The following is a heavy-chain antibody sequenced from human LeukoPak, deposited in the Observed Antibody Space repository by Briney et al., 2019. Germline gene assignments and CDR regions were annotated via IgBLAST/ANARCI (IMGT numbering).Heavy chain of an antibody. D-gene: IGHD6-19*01. CDR2: ISAYNGNT. CDR1: GYTFTSYG. V-gene: IGHV1-18*01. Sequence: GASVKVSCKASGYTFTSYGISWVRQAPGQGLEWMGWISAYNGNTNYAQKLQGRVTMTTDTSTSTAYMELRSLRSDDTAVYYCARDAGSGRFRGTPDYWGQGTLVTVSS. CDR3: ARDAGSGRFRGTPDY. J-gene: IGHJ4*02.